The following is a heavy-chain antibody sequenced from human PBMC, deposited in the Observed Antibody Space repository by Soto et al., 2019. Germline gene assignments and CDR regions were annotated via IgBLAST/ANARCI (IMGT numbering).Heavy chain of an antibody. V-gene: IGHV3-23*01. CDR1: EFTFSSNA. CDR2: IIGSGSTT. Sequence: EVQLLESGGGLVQPGGSLRLSCAASEFTFSSNAMNWVRQAPGKGLEWVSAIIGSGSTTFYADSVKGRFTISRDNSKNTLYLHMSSLRAEDSDSYYCVKGFTAYRSSWFHHWGQGTLVTVSS. D-gene: IGHD6-13*01. CDR3: VKGFTAYRSSWFHH. J-gene: IGHJ5*02.